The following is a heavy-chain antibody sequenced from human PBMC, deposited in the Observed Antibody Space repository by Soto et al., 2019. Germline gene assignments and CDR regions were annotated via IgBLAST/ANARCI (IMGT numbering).Heavy chain of an antibody. Sequence: GASVKVSCKASGGTFSSYAISWVRQAPGQGLEWMGGIIPIFGTANYAQKFQGRVTITADESTSTAYMELSSLRSEDTAVYYCARDQGYCGGDCYGYYYYGMDVWGQGTTVTVSS. CDR3: ARDQGYCGGDCYGYYYYGMDV. CDR2: IIPIFGTA. D-gene: IGHD2-21*02. V-gene: IGHV1-69*13. CDR1: GGTFSSYA. J-gene: IGHJ6*02.